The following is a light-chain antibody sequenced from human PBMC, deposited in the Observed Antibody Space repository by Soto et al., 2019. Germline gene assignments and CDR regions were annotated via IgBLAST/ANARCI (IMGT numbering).Light chain of an antibody. V-gene: IGKV3-15*01. Sequence: IVLTQSPATLSVSPGEGATLSCRASQNVNSNLVWYQQKPGQAPRLLIYDASTRATAIPARFSGSGSGTEFTLTISSLQSEDFAVYYCQQHNNWPRTFGQGTKVEIK. CDR2: DAS. J-gene: IGKJ1*01. CDR1: QNVNSN. CDR3: QQHNNWPRT.